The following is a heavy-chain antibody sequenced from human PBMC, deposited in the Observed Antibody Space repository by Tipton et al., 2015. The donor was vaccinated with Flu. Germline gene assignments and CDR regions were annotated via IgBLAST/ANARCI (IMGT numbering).Heavy chain of an antibody. D-gene: IGHD3-22*01. V-gene: IGHV3-23*01. CDR3: AKDDRYDSSGYSDY. CDR2: ISGGGGPT. Sequence: AASGFTFASYAMTWVRQAPGKGLEWVSAISGGGGPTYYADSVKGRFTISRDNSKSTLYLQMNSLRAEDTAVYYCAKDDRYDSSGYSDYWGQGTLVTVSS. J-gene: IGHJ4*02. CDR1: GFTFASYA.